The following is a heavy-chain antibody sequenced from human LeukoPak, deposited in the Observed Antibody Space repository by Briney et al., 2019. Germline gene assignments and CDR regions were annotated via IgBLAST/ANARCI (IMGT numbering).Heavy chain of an antibody. D-gene: IGHD4-17*01. CDR2: INHSGST. CDR1: GGSFSGYY. V-gene: IGHV4-34*01. J-gene: IGHJ4*02. Sequence: PSETLSLTCAVYGGSFSGYYWGWIRQPPGKGLEWIGEINHSGSTNYNPSLKSRVTISVDTSKNQFSLKLSSVTAADTAVYYCARGLPNDYRSLYFDYWGQGTLVTVSS. CDR3: ARGLPNDYRSLYFDY.